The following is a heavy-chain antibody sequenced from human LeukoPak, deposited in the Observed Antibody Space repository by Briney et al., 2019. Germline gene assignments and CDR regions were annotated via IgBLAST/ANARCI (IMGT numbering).Heavy chain of an antibody. J-gene: IGHJ3*02. V-gene: IGHV4-61*02. CDR2: IYTSGST. D-gene: IGHD5-24*01. Sequence: SETLSLTCTVSGGSISSGSYYWSWIRQPAGKGLEWIGRIYTSGSTNYNPSLKSRVTISYTSKNQFSLKLSSVTAADTAVYFCARRQRWLQLDAFDIWGRGTMVTVSS. CDR3: ARRQRWLQLDAFDI. CDR1: GGSISSGSYY.